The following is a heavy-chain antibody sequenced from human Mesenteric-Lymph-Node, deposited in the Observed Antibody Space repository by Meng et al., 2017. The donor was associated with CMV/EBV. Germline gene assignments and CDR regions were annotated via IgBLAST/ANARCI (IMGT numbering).Heavy chain of an antibody. Sequence: GESLKISCAASGFTFTTYWMHWVRQAPAKGLVWVARISTDGSDTTYADSVKGRFTISRDNSKNTLYLQMNSLRAEDTAMYYCVKNGYVGGSYSNNFDYWGQGTLVTVSS. J-gene: IGHJ4*02. CDR3: VKNGYVGGSYSNNFDY. CDR1: GFTFTTYW. CDR2: ISTDGSDT. D-gene: IGHD1-26*01. V-gene: IGHV3-74*03.